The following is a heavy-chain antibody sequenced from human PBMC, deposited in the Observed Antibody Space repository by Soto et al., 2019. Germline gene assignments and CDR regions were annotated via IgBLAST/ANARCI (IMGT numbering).Heavy chain of an antibody. J-gene: IGHJ5*02. CDR2: IYHSGST. CDR3: ARGAYDFWSGYYTLSWPEWFDP. CDR1: GYSISSGYY. Sequence: SETLSLTCAVSGYSISSGYYWGWIRQPPGKGLEWIGSIYHSGSTYYNPSLKSRVTISVDTSKNQFSLKLSSVTAADTAVYYCARGAYDFWSGYYTLSWPEWFDPWGQGTLVTSPQ. V-gene: IGHV4-38-2*01. D-gene: IGHD3-3*01.